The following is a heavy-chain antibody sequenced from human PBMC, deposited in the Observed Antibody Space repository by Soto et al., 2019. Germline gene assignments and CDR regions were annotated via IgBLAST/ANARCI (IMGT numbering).Heavy chain of an antibody. V-gene: IGHV3-11*01. CDR2: ISSSGSTI. CDR3: ARVGLRFLEWLSPPVYYYMDV. CDR1: GFTFSDYY. Sequence: PGGSLRLSCAASGFTFSDYYMSWIRQAPGKGLEWVSYISSSGSTIYYADSVKGRFTISRDNAKNSLYLQMNSLRAEDTAVYYCARVGLRFLEWLSPPVYYYMDVWGKGTTVTVSS. D-gene: IGHD3-3*01. J-gene: IGHJ6*03.